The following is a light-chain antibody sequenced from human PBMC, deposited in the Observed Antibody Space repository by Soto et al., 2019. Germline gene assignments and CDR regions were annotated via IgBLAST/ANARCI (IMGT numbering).Light chain of an antibody. CDR2: AAS. CDR1: QGISSY. J-gene: IGKJ1*01. CDR3: QQLNSYPRT. V-gene: IGKV1-9*01. Sequence: DIQLTQSPSFLSASVGDSVTITCRASQGISSYLAWYQQKAGKAPKILIYAASTLQSGVPSRFSGSGSGTEFTLTISSLQTEDFATYYCQQLNSYPRTFGQGTKVEIK.